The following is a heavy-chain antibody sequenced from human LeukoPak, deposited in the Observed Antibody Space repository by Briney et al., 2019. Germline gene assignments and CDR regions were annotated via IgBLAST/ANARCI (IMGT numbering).Heavy chain of an antibody. V-gene: IGHV1-18*01. J-gene: IGHJ3*02. Sequence: ASVKVSCKASGYSFTNSGINWVRQAPGQGLEWMGWISAYNGNTHYAQKFQGRVTMTTDTSTSTAYMDLRSLRSDDTAVYYCAKGGSGGWYWNGDAFDMWGQGTMVTVSS. CDR2: ISAYNGNT. D-gene: IGHD6-19*01. CDR1: GYSFTNSG. CDR3: AKGGSGGWYWNGDAFDM.